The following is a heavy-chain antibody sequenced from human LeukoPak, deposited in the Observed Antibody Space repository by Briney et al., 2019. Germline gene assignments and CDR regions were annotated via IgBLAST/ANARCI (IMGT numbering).Heavy chain of an antibody. Sequence: SETLSLTCTVSGGSISSGSYYWSWIRQPAGKGLEWIGRIYTSGSTNYNPSLKSRVTISADTSKNQFSLKLSSVTAADTAVYFCASPRGDDSGGYYTWYFHHWGQGILVTVSS. CDR3: ASPRGDDSGGYYTWYFHH. J-gene: IGHJ1*01. CDR2: IYTSGST. D-gene: IGHD3-22*01. V-gene: IGHV4-61*02. CDR1: GGSISSGSYY.